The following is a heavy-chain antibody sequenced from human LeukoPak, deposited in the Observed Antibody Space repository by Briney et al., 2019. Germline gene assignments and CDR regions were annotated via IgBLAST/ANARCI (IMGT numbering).Heavy chain of an antibody. Sequence: PGRSLRLSCAASGFTFSSYGMHWVRQAPGQGLEWVAVISYDGSNKYYADSVKGRFTISRGNSKNTLYLQMNSLRAEDTAVYYCAKGVPAAISSAEYFQHWGQGTLVTVSS. CDR2: ISYDGSNK. V-gene: IGHV3-30*18. CDR3: AKGVPAAISSAEYFQH. D-gene: IGHD2-2*01. CDR1: GFTFSSYG. J-gene: IGHJ1*01.